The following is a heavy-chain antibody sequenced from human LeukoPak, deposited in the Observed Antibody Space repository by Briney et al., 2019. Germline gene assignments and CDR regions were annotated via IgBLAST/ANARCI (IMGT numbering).Heavy chain of an antibody. V-gene: IGHV4-34*01. CDR3: ASGRASVVRATLHLT. J-gene: IGHJ5*02. D-gene: IGHD3-10*01. CDR1: GASFSGYS. CDR2: INHIGSS. Sequence: PSETLALTCAVYGASFSGYSWSWIRQTPGKGLEWIGEINHIGSSNYNPSLKSRVTIAVDTSKNQFSLKLSSVTAADTAVYCCASGRASVVRATLHLTWGQGTRVTVSS.